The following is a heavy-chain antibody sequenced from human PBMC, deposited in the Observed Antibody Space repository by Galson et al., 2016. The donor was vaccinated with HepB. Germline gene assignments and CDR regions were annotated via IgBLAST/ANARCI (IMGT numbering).Heavy chain of an antibody. J-gene: IGHJ4*02. CDR3: CRFSATATPHVY. D-gene: IGHD4-17*01. Sequence: SLRLSCAASGFTFSGSAMHWVRQASGKGLEWVGRIRSKANSFATAYAASVKGRFAISRDDSKNTAYLQMNSLKTEDTAVYYCCRFSATATPHVYWGQGTLVTVSS. CDR2: IRSKANSFAT. V-gene: IGHV3-73*01. CDR1: GFTFSGSA.